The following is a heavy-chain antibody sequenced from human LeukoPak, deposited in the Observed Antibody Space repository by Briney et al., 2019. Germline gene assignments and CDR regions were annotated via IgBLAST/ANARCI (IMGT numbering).Heavy chain of an antibody. J-gene: IGHJ4*02. CDR3: ARRNSSGYYLFFDY. V-gene: IGHV4-39*01. D-gene: IGHD3-22*01. Sequence: SETLSLTCTVSGGSLSSSSYYWGWVRQPPGKGLESIGGIYYSGSTYYNPSLKSRVTISVDTSKNQFSLKLSSVTAADTAVYYCARRNSSGYYLFFDYWGQGTLVTVSS. CDR2: IYYSGST. CDR1: GGSLSSSSYY.